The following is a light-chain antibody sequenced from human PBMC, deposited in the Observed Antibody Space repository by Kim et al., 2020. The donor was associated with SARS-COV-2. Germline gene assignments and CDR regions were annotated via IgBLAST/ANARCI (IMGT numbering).Light chain of an antibody. V-gene: IGKV3-20*01. CDR1: QSVSNKY. J-gene: IGKJ5*01. CDR3: QQYGSSPIT. CDR2: GAS. Sequence: EIVLTQSPGPLSLSPGERGTLSCRASQSVSNKYLAWYQQRLGQAPRLLIYGASSRATGIPDRFSGSGSGTDFTLTISRLEPEDFAVYYCQQYGSSPITFGQGTRLEIK.